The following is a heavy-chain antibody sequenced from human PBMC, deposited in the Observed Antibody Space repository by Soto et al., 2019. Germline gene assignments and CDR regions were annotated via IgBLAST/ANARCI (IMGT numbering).Heavy chain of an antibody. Sequence: GGALTLSCAASGFTFSSYWMHWVRQAPGKGLVWVSRISTDGSSTTYADSVKGRFTVSRDNAKNTLYLQMNSLRAEDTAVYYCATEPNDSSGYYPTYFDHWGQVTLVTVCS. V-gene: IGHV3-74*01. CDR1: GFTFSSYW. D-gene: IGHD3-22*01. CDR2: ISTDGSST. CDR3: ATEPNDSSGYYPTYFDH. J-gene: IGHJ4*02.